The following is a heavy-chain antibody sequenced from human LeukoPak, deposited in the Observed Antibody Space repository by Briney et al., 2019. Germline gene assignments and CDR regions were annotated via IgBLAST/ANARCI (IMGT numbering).Heavy chain of an antibody. V-gene: IGHV4-34*01. J-gene: IGHJ4*02. Sequence: SETLSLTCAVYGGSFSGYYWSWIRQPPGKGLEWIGEINHSGSTNYNPSLKSRVTISVDTSKNQFSLKLSSVTAADTAVYYCARFYSGYDHYYFDYWGQGTLVTVSS. CDR3: ARFYSGYDHYYFDY. CDR1: GGSFSGYY. D-gene: IGHD5-12*01. CDR2: INHSGST.